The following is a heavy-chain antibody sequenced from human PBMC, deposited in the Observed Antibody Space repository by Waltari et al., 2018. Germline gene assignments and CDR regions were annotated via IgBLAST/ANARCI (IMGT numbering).Heavy chain of an antibody. Sequence: QVQLQESGPGLVKPSETLSLTCPVSGGSISSYYWSWLRQPPGKGLEWIGYIYYSGSTNYNPSLKSRVTISVDTSKNQFSLKLSSVTAADTAVYYCARDIPTVVTPTDAFDIWGQGTMVTVSS. CDR2: IYYSGST. D-gene: IGHD4-17*01. J-gene: IGHJ3*02. CDR1: GGSISSYY. V-gene: IGHV4-59*01. CDR3: ARDIPTVVTPTDAFDI.